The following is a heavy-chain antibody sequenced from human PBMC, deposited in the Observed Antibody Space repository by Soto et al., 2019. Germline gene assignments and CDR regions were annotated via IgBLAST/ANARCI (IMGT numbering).Heavy chain of an antibody. Sequence: GGSLRLSCAASGFTFSSYWMSWVRQAPGKGLEWVANIKQDGREKYYVDSVKGRFTISRDNAKNSLYLQMNSLRAEDTAVYYCAREGGYRKSSYYFDYWGQGTLVTVSS. J-gene: IGHJ4*02. V-gene: IGHV3-7*03. CDR1: GFTFSSYW. CDR2: IKQDGREK. CDR3: AREGGYRKSSYYFDY. D-gene: IGHD1-1*01.